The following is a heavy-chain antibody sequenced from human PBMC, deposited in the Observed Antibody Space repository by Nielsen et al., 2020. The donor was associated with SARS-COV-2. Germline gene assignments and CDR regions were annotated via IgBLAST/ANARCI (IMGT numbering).Heavy chain of an antibody. V-gene: IGHV1-46*01. J-gene: IGHJ5*02. CDR3: ATESFGELLSWFDP. CDR2: INPNGGST. D-gene: IGHD3-10*01. Sequence: ASVKVSCKASGYTFTSYFVHWVRQAPGQGLEWMGIINPNGGSTSSAQKFQGRVTMTEDTSTDTAYMELSSLRSEDTAVYYCATESFGELLSWFDPWGQGTLVTVSS. CDR1: GYTFTSYF.